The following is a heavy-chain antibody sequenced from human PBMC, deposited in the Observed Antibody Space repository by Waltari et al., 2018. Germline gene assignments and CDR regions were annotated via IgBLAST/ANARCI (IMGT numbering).Heavy chain of an antibody. CDR2: MKQDGSET. Sequence: EVQLVESGGSVVQPGGSLRLSCAASGFTFSRFSMSWVRQAQGKGLEWVATMKQDGSETNYVDSGKGLFTISRDDANNSLYLQMNSLRAEDTALYYCTRGSGWYHYWGQGTLVTVSS. D-gene: IGHD6-19*01. CDR1: GFTFSRFS. V-gene: IGHV3-7*04. CDR3: TRGSGWYHY. J-gene: IGHJ4*02.